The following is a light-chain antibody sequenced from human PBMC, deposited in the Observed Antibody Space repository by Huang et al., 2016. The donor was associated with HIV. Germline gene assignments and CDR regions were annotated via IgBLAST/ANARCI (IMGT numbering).Light chain of an antibody. CDR3: HQYNNWPRGT. V-gene: IGKV3-15*01. J-gene: IGKJ1*01. Sequence: EIVMTQSPATLSVSPGERATLSCRASQSVGGYLAWYQQRPGQAPRLLIYCASSSAAGVPAKVSGSGSGTEFTLTISNLQSEDFAIYYCHQYNNWPRGTFGQGTKVDIK. CDR1: QSVGGY. CDR2: CAS.